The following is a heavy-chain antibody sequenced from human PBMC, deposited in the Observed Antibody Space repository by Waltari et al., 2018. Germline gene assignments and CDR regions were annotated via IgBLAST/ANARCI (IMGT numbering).Heavy chain of an antibody. CDR1: GFTFVHAG. CDR2: VSKDGSEK. CDR3: AKQYGHSYSFDS. V-gene: IGHV3-30*18. D-gene: IGHD3-10*01. J-gene: IGHJ4*01. Sequence: QVQLVESGGGVVQPGRSLGLSCAASGFTFVHAGMHWVRQAPGKGLEWVAVVSKDGSEKYFADSVLGRFSVSRDNSKNTVYLQMTSLRPDDTAIYYCAKQYGHSYSFDSWGRGTLVTVSS.